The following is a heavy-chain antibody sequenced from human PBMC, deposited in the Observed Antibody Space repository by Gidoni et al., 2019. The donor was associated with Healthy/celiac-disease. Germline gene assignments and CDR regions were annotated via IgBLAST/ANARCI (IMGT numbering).Heavy chain of an antibody. CDR2: ISYDGSNK. D-gene: IGHD6-19*01. V-gene: IGHV3-30*18. Sequence: QVQLVESGGGVVQPGRSLRLSCAASGFTFSSYGMHWVRQAPGKGLEWVAVISYDGSNKYYADSVKGRFTISRDNSKNTLYLQMNSLRAEDTAVYYCAKDLVRYSSGWYGGYWGQGTLVTVSS. CDR1: GFTFSSYG. J-gene: IGHJ4*02. CDR3: AKDLVRYSSGWYGGY.